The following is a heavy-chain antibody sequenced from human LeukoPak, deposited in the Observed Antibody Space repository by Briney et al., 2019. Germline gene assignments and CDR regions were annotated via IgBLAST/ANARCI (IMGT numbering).Heavy chain of an antibody. J-gene: IGHJ4*02. CDR3: ARGRYDVLAGYQPPYFDY. D-gene: IGHD3-9*01. Sequence: GGSLRLSCAASGFTFSNYNINWVRQVPGKGLEWVSSISISSSYIYYADSVKGRFTISRDNAKDSLYLQMNSLRAEDTAVYYCARGRYDVLAGYQPPYFDYWGQGTLVTVSS. V-gene: IGHV3-21*01. CDR2: ISISSSYI. CDR1: GFTFSNYN.